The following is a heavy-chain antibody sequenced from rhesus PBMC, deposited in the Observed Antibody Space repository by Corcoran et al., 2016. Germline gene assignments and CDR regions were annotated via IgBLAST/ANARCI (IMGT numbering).Heavy chain of an antibody. Sequence: VQLQESGPGLVKPSETLSLTCAVSGGSFRGYYWGWIPQPPGKGLEWFGYISGSSGSTDYNPYLKSRVTISTDTSKNQFSLKLSSVTAADTAVYYCARDDYGSRNGFDYWGQGVLVTVSS. CDR2: ISGSSGST. J-gene: IGHJ4*01. V-gene: IGHV4-165*01. CDR1: GGSFRGYY. CDR3: ARDDYGSRNGFDY. D-gene: IGHD4-29*01.